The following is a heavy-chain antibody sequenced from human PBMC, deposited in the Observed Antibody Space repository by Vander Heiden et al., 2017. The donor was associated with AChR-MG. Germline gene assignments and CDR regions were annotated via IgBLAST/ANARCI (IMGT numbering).Heavy chain of an antibody. D-gene: IGHD2-8*01. CDR1: GFTFSDYY. Sequence: QVQLVESGGGLVKPGGSLRLSCAASGFTFSDYYMNWIRQAPGKGLELVSYISTSGGVIYYADSVKGRFTISRDNAKNSLSLQMNSLRAEDTAVYYCARVPRRMLVYYFDSWGQGTLVTVSS. V-gene: IGHV3-11*01. CDR2: ISTSGGVI. J-gene: IGHJ4*02. CDR3: ARVPRRMLVYYFDS.